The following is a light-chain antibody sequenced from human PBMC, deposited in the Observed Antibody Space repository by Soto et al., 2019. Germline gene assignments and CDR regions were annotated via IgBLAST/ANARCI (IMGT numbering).Light chain of an antibody. J-gene: IGKJ1*01. Sequence: DIQMTQSPSTLSASVGDRVTITCRASQSISSWLAWYQQKPGKAPKLLIYDASSLESGVPSRFSGSGSGTEFTLTISSLQPDDFATYYCQQYNSYWTFDQGTTV. CDR1: QSISSW. CDR3: QQYNSYWT. CDR2: DAS. V-gene: IGKV1-5*01.